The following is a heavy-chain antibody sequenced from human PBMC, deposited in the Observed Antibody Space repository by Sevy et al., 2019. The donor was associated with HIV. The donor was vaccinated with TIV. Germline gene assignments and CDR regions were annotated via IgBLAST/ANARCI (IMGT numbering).Heavy chain of an antibody. CDR3: TRDLPPSATTVAHFDY. D-gene: IGHD4-17*01. CDR2: ISSSGSLI. V-gene: IGHV3-48*03. Sequence: GGSLRLSCAASGFTFSSFEMNWVRQTPGKGLEWVSFISSSGSLIYYADSVKGRFTISRDNAKNSLYLQMNSRRAEDTGVYYCTRDLPPSATTVAHFDYWGQGTLVTVSS. CDR1: GFTFSSFE. J-gene: IGHJ4*02.